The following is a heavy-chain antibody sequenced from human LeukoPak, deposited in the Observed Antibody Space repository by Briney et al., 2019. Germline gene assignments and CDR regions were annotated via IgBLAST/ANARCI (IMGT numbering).Heavy chain of an antibody. V-gene: IGHV3-7*04. J-gene: IGHJ4*02. Sequence: GGSLRPSCAASGFSFSTYWMSWVRQAPGKGLEWVANIKEDGSEKNYVDSVKGRFTISRDNAKNSLYLQMNSLRAEDTAVYYCARGYYYSDYWGQGTLVTVSS. CDR2: IKEDGSEK. D-gene: IGHD3-10*01. CDR1: GFSFSTYW. CDR3: ARGYYYSDY.